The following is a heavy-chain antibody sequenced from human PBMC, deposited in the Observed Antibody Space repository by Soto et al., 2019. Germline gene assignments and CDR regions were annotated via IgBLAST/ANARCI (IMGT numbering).Heavy chain of an antibody. Sequence: ASVKVSCKASGYTFTGYYMHWVRQAPGQGLEWMGWINPNSGGTNYAQKFQGRVTMTRDTSISTAYMELSRLRSDDTAVYYCARVPRGLGARGPFDYWGQGXLVTVYS. CDR3: ARVPRGLGARGPFDY. CDR1: GYTFTGYY. J-gene: IGHJ4*02. D-gene: IGHD6-6*01. V-gene: IGHV1-2*02. CDR2: INPNSGGT.